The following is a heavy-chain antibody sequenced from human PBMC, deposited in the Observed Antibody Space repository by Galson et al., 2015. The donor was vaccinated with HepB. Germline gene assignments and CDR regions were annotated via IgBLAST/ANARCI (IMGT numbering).Heavy chain of an antibody. CDR1: GYTFTSYG. V-gene: IGHV1-18*01. CDR3: ARDLKYSTSYYYYYMDV. Sequence: SVKVSCKASGYTFTSYGISWVRQAPGQGLEWMGWISAYNGNTNYPQKLQGRVTMTIETFTSTAYMELRSLRSDDTAVYYCARDLKYSTSYYYYYMDVWGKGTTVTVSS. D-gene: IGHD6-6*01. J-gene: IGHJ6*03. CDR2: ISAYNGNT.